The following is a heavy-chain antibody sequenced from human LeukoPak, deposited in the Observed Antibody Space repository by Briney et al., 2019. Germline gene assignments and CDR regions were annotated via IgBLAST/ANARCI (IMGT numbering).Heavy chain of an antibody. V-gene: IGHV1-2*02. J-gene: IGHJ4*02. CDR3: ARGPKFDSSWTLTYSYGEPYYFDY. CDR1: GYTFTGYY. CDR2: INPNSGGT. Sequence: ASVKVSCKASGYTFTGYYMHWVRQAPGQGLEWMGWINPNSGGTNYAQKFQGRVTMTRDTSISTAYMELSRLRSDDTAVYYCARGPKFDSSWTLTYSYGEPYYFDYWGQGTLVTVSS. D-gene: IGHD5-18*01.